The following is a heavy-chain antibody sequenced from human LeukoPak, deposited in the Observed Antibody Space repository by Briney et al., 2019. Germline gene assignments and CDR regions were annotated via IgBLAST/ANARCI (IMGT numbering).Heavy chain of an antibody. D-gene: IGHD1-26*01. V-gene: IGHV4-31*03. Sequence: SSQTLSLTCTVSGGSISSGGYYWSWIRQHPGKGLEWIGYIYYSGSTYYNPSLKSRVTISVDMSKNQFSLKLSSVTAADTAVYYCARGGSWELRGSRAFDIWGQGTMVTVSS. CDR1: GGSISSGGYY. CDR3: ARGGSWELRGSRAFDI. J-gene: IGHJ3*02. CDR2: IYYSGST.